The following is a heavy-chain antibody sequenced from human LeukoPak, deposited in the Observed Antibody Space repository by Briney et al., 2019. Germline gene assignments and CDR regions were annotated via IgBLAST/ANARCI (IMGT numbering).Heavy chain of an antibody. D-gene: IGHD6-13*01. Sequence: ASVKVSCKASVYTFTGYYMHWVRQAPGQGLEWMGWINPNSGGTNYAQKFQGRVTMTRDTSISTAYMELSRLRSDDTAVYYCVRGSSAAGAFLFDYWGQGTLVTVSS. CDR3: VRGSSAAGAFLFDY. CDR1: VYTFTGYY. J-gene: IGHJ4*02. V-gene: IGHV1-2*02. CDR2: INPNSGGT.